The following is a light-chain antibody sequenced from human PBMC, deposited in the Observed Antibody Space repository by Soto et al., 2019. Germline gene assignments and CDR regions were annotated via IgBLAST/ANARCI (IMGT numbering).Light chain of an antibody. CDR2: GAS. CDR3: HQYDSSPLT. J-gene: IGKJ4*01. Sequence: EIVLTQSPGTLSLSPGERATLSCRASHSVSSSYLAWYQQKPGQAPRLLIYGASSRATGIPDRFSGSGSGTDFTLPISRLEPEDLAVCYCHQYDSSPLTFGGGTKVEIK. CDR1: HSVSSSY. V-gene: IGKV3-20*01.